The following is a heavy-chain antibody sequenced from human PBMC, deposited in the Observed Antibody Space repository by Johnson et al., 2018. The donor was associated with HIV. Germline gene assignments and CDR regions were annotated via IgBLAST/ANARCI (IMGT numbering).Heavy chain of an antibody. J-gene: IGHJ3*02. CDR1: GFTFSSYA. V-gene: IGHV3-30-3*01. CDR3: ARDPSYDMAHTDGFDI. D-gene: IGHD3-22*01. Sequence: QVQLVESGGGVVQPGRSLRLSCAASGFTFSSYAMHWVRQAPGKGLQWVADISYDGSNKYYADSVKGRFTISRDNSKDTLYLQMNSLRAEDTAVYYCARDPSYDMAHTDGFDIWGQGTMVTVSS. CDR2: ISYDGSNK.